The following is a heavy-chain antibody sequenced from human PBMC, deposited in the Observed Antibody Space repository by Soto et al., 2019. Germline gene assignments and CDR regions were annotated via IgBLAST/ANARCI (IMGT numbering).Heavy chain of an antibody. CDR3: AREGLGGFFDL. J-gene: IGHJ2*01. CDR1: GFTFRSSA. CDR2: ISYDGINK. Sequence: QVQLVESGGGVVQPGRSLRLSCAASGFTFRSSAMHWVRQAPGKGLEWVAVISYDGINKYYADSVKGRFTISRDTSDNTLYLQMNSLRAEDTAVFYCAREGLGGFFDLWGRGTLVTVSS. D-gene: IGHD4-17*01. V-gene: IGHV3-30-3*01.